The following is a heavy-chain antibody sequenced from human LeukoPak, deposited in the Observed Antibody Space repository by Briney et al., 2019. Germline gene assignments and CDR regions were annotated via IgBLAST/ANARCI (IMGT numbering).Heavy chain of an antibody. CDR3: ARETPTDYYDSSGFPYGMDV. CDR2: IYYSGST. Sequence: SETLSLTCTVSGGSISSGGYYWSWIRQHLGKGLEWIGYIYYSGSTYYNPSLKSRVTISVDTSKNQFSLKLSSVTAADTAVYYCARETPTDYYDSSGFPYGMDVWGQGTTVTVSS. CDR1: GGSISSGGYY. D-gene: IGHD3-22*01. J-gene: IGHJ6*02. V-gene: IGHV4-31*03.